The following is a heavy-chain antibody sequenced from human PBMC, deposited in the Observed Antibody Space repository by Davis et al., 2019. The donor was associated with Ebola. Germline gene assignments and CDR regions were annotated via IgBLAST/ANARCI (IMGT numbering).Heavy chain of an antibody. D-gene: IGHD6-13*01. Sequence: PGGSLRLSCAASGFTFSSYSMNWVRQAPGKGLEWVSYISSSSSTIYYADSVKGRFTISRDNSKNTLYLQMNSLRAEDTAVYYCARDIAAAPDGFDPWGQGTLVTVSS. V-gene: IGHV3-48*01. CDR2: ISSSSSTI. J-gene: IGHJ5*02. CDR3: ARDIAAAPDGFDP. CDR1: GFTFSSYS.